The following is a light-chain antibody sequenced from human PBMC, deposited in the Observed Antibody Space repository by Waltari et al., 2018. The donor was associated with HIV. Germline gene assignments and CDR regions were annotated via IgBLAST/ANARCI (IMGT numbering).Light chain of an antibody. V-gene: IGKV1-39*01. Sequence: IQLNQTQSHMSASLGDRVTLICWGSHNSRHYLSWYQQKPGKAPNLLIYAASSLQSGVPARFRGSGSGTDFTLTISSLQPEDFATYYCKHSYTTPWTFGQGTKVEIK. CDR3: KHSYTTPWT. CDR1: HNSRHY. CDR2: AAS. J-gene: IGKJ1*01.